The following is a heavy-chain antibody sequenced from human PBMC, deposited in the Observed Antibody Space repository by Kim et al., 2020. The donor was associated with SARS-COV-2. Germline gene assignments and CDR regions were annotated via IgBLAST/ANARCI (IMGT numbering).Heavy chain of an antibody. V-gene: IGHV3-9*01. J-gene: IGHJ3*02. CDR1: GFTFGDYA. CDR2: ISWNSGSI. Sequence: GGSLRLSCAASGFTFGDYAMHWVRQAPGKGLEWVSGISWNSGSIGYADSVKGRFTISRDNAKNSLYLQMNSLRAEDTALYYCAKDMEVEYQLLNPIRGAFDIWGQGTMVTVSS. CDR3: AKDMEVEYQLLNPIRGAFDI. D-gene: IGHD2-2*01.